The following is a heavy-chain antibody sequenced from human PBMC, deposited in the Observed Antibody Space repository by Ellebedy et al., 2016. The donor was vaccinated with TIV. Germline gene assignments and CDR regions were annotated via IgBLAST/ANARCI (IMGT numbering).Heavy chain of an antibody. J-gene: IGHJ3*02. D-gene: IGHD3-16*01. CDR3: ARARYGDWGSNFDI. CDR2: IYYSGST. V-gene: IGHV4-31*03. CDR1: GGSISSGGYY. Sequence: SETLSLXXTVSGGSISSGGYYWSWIRQHPGKGLEWIGYIYYSGSTYYNPSLKSRVTISVDTSKNQFSLKLSSVTAADTAVYYCARARYGDWGSNFDIWGQGTMVTVSS.